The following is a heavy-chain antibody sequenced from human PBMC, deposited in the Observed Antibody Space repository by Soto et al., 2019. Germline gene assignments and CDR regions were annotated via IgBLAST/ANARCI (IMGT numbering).Heavy chain of an antibody. V-gene: IGHV3-15*01. D-gene: IGHD3-3*01. CDR3: TTTGFWSSYYTWFDP. CDR2: IKSKTDGGTT. CDR1: GFTFSNAW. Sequence: GGSLRLSCAASGFTFSNAWMSWVRQAPGKGLEWVGRIKSKTDGGTTDYAAPVKGRFTISRDDSKNTLYLQMNSLKTEDTAVYYCTTTGFWSSYYTWFDPWGQGTLVTVSS. J-gene: IGHJ5*02.